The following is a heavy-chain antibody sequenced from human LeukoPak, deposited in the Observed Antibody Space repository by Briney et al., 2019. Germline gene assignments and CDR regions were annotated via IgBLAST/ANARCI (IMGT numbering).Heavy chain of an antibody. D-gene: IGHD3-9*01. CDR2: IGVVGDT. CDR3: AREARGRSDWSMPEY. J-gene: IGHJ4*02. V-gene: IGHV3-13*01. CDR1: GFTFSSYD. Sequence: GGSLRLSCAASGFTFSSYDFHWVRQVTGKGLEWVSAIGVVGDTYYAGSVKGRFTISRDNAKNSLYLEMNSLRAVDTAVYYCAREARGRSDWSMPEYWGQGALVTVSS.